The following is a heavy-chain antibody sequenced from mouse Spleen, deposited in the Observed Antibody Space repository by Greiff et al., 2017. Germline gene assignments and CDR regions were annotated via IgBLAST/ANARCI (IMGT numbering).Heavy chain of an antibody. CDR2: IYPGNSDT. CDR1: GYTFPSYW. J-gene: IGHJ2*01. Sequence: EVKLQESGTVLARPGASVKMSCKASGYTFPSYWMHWVKQRPGQGLEWIGAIYPGNSDTSYNQKFKGKAKLTAVTSTSTAYMELSSLTNEDSAVYYCTRGDVGYYGPGYWGQGTTLTVSS. CDR3: TRGDVGYYGPGY. V-gene: IGHV1-5*01. D-gene: IGHD1-2*01.